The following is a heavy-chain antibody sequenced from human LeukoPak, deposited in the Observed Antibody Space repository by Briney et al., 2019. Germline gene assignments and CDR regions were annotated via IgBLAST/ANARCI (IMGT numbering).Heavy chain of an antibody. V-gene: IGHV4-30-2*03. J-gene: IGHJ3*02. CDR1: GGSISSGGYS. D-gene: IGHD3-9*01. Sequence: SQTLSLTCAVSGGSISSGGYSWSWIRQPPGKGLEWIGSIYYSGSTYYNPSLKSRVTISVDTSKNQFSLKLSSVTAADTAVYYCAVVLRYFDWLLWHDAFDIWGQGTMVTVSS. CDR3: AVVLRYFDWLLWHDAFDI. CDR2: IYYSGST.